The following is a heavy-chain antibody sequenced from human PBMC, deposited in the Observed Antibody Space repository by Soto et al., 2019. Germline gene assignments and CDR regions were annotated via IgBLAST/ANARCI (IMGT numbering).Heavy chain of an antibody. CDR2: ISYDGSNK. CDR1: GFTFSSYG. V-gene: IGHV3-30*18. Sequence: GGSLRLSCAASGFTFSSYGMHWVRQAPGKGLEWVAVISYDGSNKYYADSVKGRFTISRDNSKNTLYLQMNSLRAEDTAVYYCANMAAAGPNYYYYYGMDVWGQGTTVTVSS. J-gene: IGHJ6*02. CDR3: ANMAAAGPNYYYYYGMDV. D-gene: IGHD6-13*01.